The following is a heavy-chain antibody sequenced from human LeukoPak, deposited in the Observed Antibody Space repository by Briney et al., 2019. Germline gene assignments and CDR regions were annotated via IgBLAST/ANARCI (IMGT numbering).Heavy chain of an antibody. CDR2: MSGGGGTT. J-gene: IGHJ4*02. V-gene: IGHV3-23*01. D-gene: IGHD3-16*01. CDR3: GKELGTPGDY. Sequence: GGSLRLSCAASGFPFSSYAMTWVRQAPGKGLEWVSSMSGGGGTTFYADSVKGRLTISRDFSNNTLYLHMNSLRADDTAVYYCGKELGTPGDYWGQGTLVTVSS. CDR1: GFPFSSYA.